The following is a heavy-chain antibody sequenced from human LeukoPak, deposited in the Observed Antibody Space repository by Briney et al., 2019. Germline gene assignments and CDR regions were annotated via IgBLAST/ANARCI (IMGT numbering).Heavy chain of an antibody. CDR2: IRSKAYGGTT. J-gene: IGHJ4*02. D-gene: IGHD1-1*01. V-gene: IGHV3-49*04. CDR1: GFTFGDYA. Sequence: GGSLRLSCTASGFTFGDYAMSWVRQAPGKGLEWVGFIRSKAYGGTTEYAASVKGRFTISRDDSKSIAYLQMNSLRAEDTAVFYCARQSPLDLYFDYWGQGTLVTVSS. CDR3: ARQSPLDLYFDY.